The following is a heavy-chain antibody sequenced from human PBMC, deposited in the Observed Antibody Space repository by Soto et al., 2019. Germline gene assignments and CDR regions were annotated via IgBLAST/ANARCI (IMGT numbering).Heavy chain of an antibody. Sequence: EVQLVESGGALVQPGGSLRLSCAGSGFIFSDYYIDWVRQAPGKGLEWVGRSRDKSNSYSTDYAASVKGRFTISRDGGKKSLSLHMHSLKTEDTALYYCSRSLVATTSSDYWGQGTLVTVSS. CDR3: SRSLVATTSSDY. CDR1: GFIFSDYY. J-gene: IGHJ4*02. CDR2: SRDKSNSYST. D-gene: IGHD1-7*01. V-gene: IGHV3-72*01.